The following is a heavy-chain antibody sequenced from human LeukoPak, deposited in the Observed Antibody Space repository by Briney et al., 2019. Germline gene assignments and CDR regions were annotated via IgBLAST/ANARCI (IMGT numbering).Heavy chain of an antibody. J-gene: IGHJ6*04. CDR1: GGSISSYY. D-gene: IGHD5/OR15-5a*01. V-gene: IGHV4-59*01. CDR3: ARVSGRTYYYGMDV. Sequence: SEILSLTCTVSGGSISSYYWSWIRQPPGKGLEWIGYIYYSGSTNYNPSLKSRVTISVDTSKNQFSLKLSSVTAADTAVYYCARVSGRTYYYGMDVWGKGTTVTVSS. CDR2: IYYSGST.